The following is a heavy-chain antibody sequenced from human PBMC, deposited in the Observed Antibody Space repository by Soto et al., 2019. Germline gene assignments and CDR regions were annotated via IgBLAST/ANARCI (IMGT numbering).Heavy chain of an antibody. D-gene: IGHD7-27*01. CDR2: IYWDDDK. CDR3: AHRTIMVTGDDAFDI. Sequence: QITLKEPGPTLVKPTQTLMLTCTFSGFSLTTRGVGVGWVRQTPGKALEWLALIYWDDDKRYSPSLKSRLIITKDTSKKQVVIKMSNMDPVDTGTYYCAHRTIMVTGDDAFDIWGQGTMVTVSS. J-gene: IGHJ3*02. V-gene: IGHV2-5*02. CDR1: GFSLTTRGVG.